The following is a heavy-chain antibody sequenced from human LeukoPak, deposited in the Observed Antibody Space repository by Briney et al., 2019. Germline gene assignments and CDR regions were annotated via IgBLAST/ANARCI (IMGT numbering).Heavy chain of an antibody. Sequence: GGSLRLSCAASGFSVNSDYMSWVRQAPGKGLEWVSIIYSAGTTDYSASVKGRFTFSRDNSKNTLHLQMNGLRVDDTAVYYCARGEYDYNASGSFYGHWGQGTLVTVSS. D-gene: IGHD3-10*01. V-gene: IGHV3-66*01. CDR1: GFSVNSDY. J-gene: IGHJ4*02. CDR3: ARGEYDYNASGSFYGH. CDR2: IYSAGTT.